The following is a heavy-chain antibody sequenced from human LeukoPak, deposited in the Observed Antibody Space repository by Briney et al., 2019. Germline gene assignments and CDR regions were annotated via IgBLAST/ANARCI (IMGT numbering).Heavy chain of an antibody. V-gene: IGHV1-69*05. CDR1: GGTHSSYA. CDR2: IYPIFGTA. Sequence: SVQDSCQATGGTHSSYAISWVRQAPGQGIEWMGGIYPIFGTANYALKCQGRVTITTDESTSTVYMELSSLRSEDTAVYYCATGSGMSYYYDSSGYSFDYWGQGTLVTVSS. J-gene: IGHJ4*02. CDR3: ATGSGMSYYYDSSGYSFDY. D-gene: IGHD3-22*01.